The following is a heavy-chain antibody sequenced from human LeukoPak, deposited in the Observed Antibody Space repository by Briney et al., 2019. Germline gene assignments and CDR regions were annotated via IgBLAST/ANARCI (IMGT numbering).Heavy chain of an antibody. Sequence: GGSLRLSCAASGFTFNNFALHWVRQAPGKGLEWVAVISYDGSNKYYADSVKGRFTISRDNSKNTLYLQMNSLRAEDTAVYYCAREDTAMDSFDYWGQGTLVTVSS. D-gene: IGHD5-18*01. CDR3: AREDTAMDSFDY. V-gene: IGHV3-30*04. CDR2: ISYDGSNK. CDR1: GFTFNNFA. J-gene: IGHJ4*02.